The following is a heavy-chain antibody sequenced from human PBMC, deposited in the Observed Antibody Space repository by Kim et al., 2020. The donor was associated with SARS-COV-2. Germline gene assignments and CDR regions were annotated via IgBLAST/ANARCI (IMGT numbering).Heavy chain of an antibody. Sequence: YNDYAVSVKSRITINPDTSENQFSLQLNSVTPEDTAVYYCARSSARRFDYWGQGTLVTVSS. CDR2: YN. J-gene: IGHJ4*02. CDR3: ARSSARRFDY. D-gene: IGHD6-6*01. V-gene: IGHV6-1*01.